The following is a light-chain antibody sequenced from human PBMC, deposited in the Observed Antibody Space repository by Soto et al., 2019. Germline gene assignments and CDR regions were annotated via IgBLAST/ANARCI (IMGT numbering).Light chain of an antibody. J-gene: IGLJ1*01. CDR1: SSDVGSYNL. V-gene: IGLV2-23*02. Sequence: QSVLTQPASVSGSPGQSITISCTGTSSDVGSYNLVSWYQQHPGKAPKLMIYEVSKRPSGVSNRFSGSKSGNTASLTISGLQAEDEADYYCCSYAGSSTFEGHVFGTGTKVTVL. CDR2: EVS. CDR3: CSYAGSSTFEGHV.